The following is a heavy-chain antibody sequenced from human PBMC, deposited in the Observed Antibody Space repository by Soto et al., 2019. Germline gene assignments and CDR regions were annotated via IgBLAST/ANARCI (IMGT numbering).Heavy chain of an antibody. CDR2: INHSGST. V-gene: IGHV4-34*01. D-gene: IGHD2-15*01. CDR1: GGSFSGYY. Sequence: SETLSLTCAVYGGSFSGYYWSWIRQPPGKGLEWIGEINHSGSTNYNPSLKSRVTISVDTSKNQFSLKLSSVTAADTAVYYCARAHCSGGSCYSVQHWFDPWGQGTLVT. CDR3: ARAHCSGGSCYSVQHWFDP. J-gene: IGHJ5*02.